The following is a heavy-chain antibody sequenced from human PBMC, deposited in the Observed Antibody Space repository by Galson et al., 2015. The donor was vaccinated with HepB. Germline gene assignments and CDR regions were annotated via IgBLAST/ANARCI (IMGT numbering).Heavy chain of an antibody. D-gene: IGHD2-2*01. V-gene: IGHV1-18*04. J-gene: IGHJ3*02. CDR2: ISAYNGNT. Sequence: SVKVSCKASGYTFSSSGIIWVRQAPGQGLEWMGWISAYNGNTNYAQKLQGRVTMTTDTSTSTAYMELRSLRSDDTAVYYCARGDAGIVVVPAALDAFDIWGQVTKVTVSS. CDR1: GYTFSSSG. CDR3: ARGDAGIVVVPAALDAFDI.